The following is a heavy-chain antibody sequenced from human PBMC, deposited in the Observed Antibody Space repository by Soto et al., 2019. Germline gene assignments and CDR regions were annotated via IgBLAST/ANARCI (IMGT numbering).Heavy chain of an antibody. CDR2: IFHDGTA. CDR1: GVSISSGNW. D-gene: IGHD3-10*01. CDR3: ARLVYDTRLNYMYFDF. Sequence: SETLSLTCAVSGVSISSGNWWTWVRQTPQRGLEYIGEIFHDGTANYYPSFERRVAISVDTSKNQFSLKLTSVTAADTAIYFWARLVYDTRLNYMYFDFWGQGALVTVPQ. J-gene: IGHJ4*02. V-gene: IGHV4-4*02.